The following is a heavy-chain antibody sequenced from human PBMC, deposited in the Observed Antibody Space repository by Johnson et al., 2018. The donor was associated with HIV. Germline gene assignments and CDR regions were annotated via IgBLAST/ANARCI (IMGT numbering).Heavy chain of an antibody. CDR3: ARDPYDTTGQQHDAFDI. J-gene: IGHJ3*02. CDR1: GFSFNDYY. V-gene: IGHV3-11*04. D-gene: IGHD3-22*01. Sequence: QVQLVESGGGLVKPGGSLRLSCAASGFSFNDYYMSWIRQAPGKGLEWVSYISNSGSTINYADSVKGRFTVSRDNAKNSLFLQMNSLRAEDTAMYYCARDPYDTTGQQHDAFDIWGQGTMVTVSS. CDR2: ISNSGSTI.